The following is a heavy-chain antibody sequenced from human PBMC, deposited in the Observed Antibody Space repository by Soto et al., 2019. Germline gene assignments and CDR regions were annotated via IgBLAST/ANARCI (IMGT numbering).Heavy chain of an antibody. CDR1: GYTFTSYG. D-gene: IGHD6-13*01. CDR3: ARDWKEGFDSSWYDY. J-gene: IGHJ4*02. CDR2: ISPYNGNT. Sequence: VASVKVSCKASGYTFTSYGISWVRQAPGQGLEWVGWISPYNGNTNYAQKLQGRVTMTTDTSTSTAYMELRSLRSDDTAVYYCARDWKEGFDSSWYDYWGQGTLVTVSS. V-gene: IGHV1-18*01.